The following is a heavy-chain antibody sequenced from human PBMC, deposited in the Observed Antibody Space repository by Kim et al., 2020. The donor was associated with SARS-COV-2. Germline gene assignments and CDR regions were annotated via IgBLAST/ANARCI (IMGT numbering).Heavy chain of an antibody. J-gene: IGHJ4*02. V-gene: IGHV3-74*01. Sequence: ADSVKGRFTISRDNAKNTLYLQMSSLRADDTAVYYCARRQYIGGYYYFDYWGQGTLVIVSS. CDR3: ARRQYIGGYYYFDY. D-gene: IGHD5-12*01.